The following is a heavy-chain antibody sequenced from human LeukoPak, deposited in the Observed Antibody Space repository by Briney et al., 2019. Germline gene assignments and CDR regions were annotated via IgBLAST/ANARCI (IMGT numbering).Heavy chain of an antibody. CDR3: ARDLYYYGSGSYLFDY. D-gene: IGHD3-10*01. J-gene: IGHJ4*02. CDR2: IYYSGST. Sequence: KSSETLSLTCTVSGGSISSYYWSWIRQPPGKGLEWIGYIYYSGSTNYNPSLKSRVTISVDTSKNQFSLKLSSVTAADTAVYYCARDLYYYGSGSYLFDYWGQGTLVTVSS. CDR1: GGSISSYY. V-gene: IGHV4-59*01.